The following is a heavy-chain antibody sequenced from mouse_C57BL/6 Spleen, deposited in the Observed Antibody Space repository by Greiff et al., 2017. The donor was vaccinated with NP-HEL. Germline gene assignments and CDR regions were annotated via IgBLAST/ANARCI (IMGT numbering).Heavy chain of an antibody. CDR3: ARLNDYDAVYYAMDY. CDR1: GYAFSSSW. Sequence: QVQLQQSGPELVKPGASVKISCKASGYAFSSSWMNWVKQRPGKGLEWIGRIYPGDGDTNYNGKFKGKATLTAAKSSSTAYMQLSSLTSEDSAVYFCARLNDYDAVYYAMDYWGQGTSVTVSS. D-gene: IGHD2-4*01. CDR2: IYPGDGDT. J-gene: IGHJ4*01. V-gene: IGHV1-82*01.